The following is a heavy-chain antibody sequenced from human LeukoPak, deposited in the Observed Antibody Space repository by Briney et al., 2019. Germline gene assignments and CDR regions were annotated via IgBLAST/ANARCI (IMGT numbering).Heavy chain of an antibody. Sequence: GGSLRLSCAASGFTFDDYAMHWVRQAPGKGLELVSLISGDGGSTYYAYSVDGRFTISRDNSKNSLYLQMNSLRNEDTALYYCAKDMGYSYGSDYWGPGTLVTVSS. D-gene: IGHD5-18*01. J-gene: IGHJ4*02. V-gene: IGHV3-43*02. CDR1: GFTFDDYA. CDR3: AKDMGYSYGSDY. CDR2: ISGDGGST.